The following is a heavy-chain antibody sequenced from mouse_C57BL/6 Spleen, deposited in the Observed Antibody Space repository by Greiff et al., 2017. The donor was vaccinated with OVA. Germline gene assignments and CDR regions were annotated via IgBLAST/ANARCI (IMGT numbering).Heavy chain of an antibody. V-gene: IGHV1-69*01. Sequence: QVQLKQPGAELVMPGASVKLSCKASGYTFTSYWMHWVKQRPGQGLEWIGEIDPSDSYTNYNQKFKGKSTLTVDKSSSTAYMQLSSLTSEDSAVYYCAFGSSFDYWGQGTTLTVSS. CDR2: IDPSDSYT. CDR3: AFGSSFDY. D-gene: IGHD1-1*01. J-gene: IGHJ2*01. CDR1: GYTFTSYW.